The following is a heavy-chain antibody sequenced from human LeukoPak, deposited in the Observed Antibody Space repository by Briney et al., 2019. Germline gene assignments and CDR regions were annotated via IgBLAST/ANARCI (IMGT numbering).Heavy chain of an antibody. CDR1: GYSFTSYW. V-gene: IGHV5-51*01. Sequence: GESLKISCKGSGYSFTSYWIGWVRQMPGKGLEWMGIIYPGDSDTRYSPSFQGQVTISADKSISTAYLQWSSLKASDTAMYYGARGPSPSYCSSTSCQKNWFDPWGQGTLVTVSS. CDR2: IYPGDSDT. D-gene: IGHD2-2*01. CDR3: ARGPSPSYCSSTSCQKNWFDP. J-gene: IGHJ5*02.